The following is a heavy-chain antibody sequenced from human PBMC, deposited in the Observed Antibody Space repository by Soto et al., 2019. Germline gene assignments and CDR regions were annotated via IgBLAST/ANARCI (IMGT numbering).Heavy chain of an antibody. CDR1: GYTFNSYA. J-gene: IGHJ6*02. Sequence: QVQLVQSGAEVKKPGASVKVSCKASGYTFNSYAMHWVRQAPGQRLEWMGWINAGNVNTKYSQKFQGRVTITRDTSASTAYLGLSRLRSEDTAVYYCATGPLVWGYVWGQGTTVTFSS. CDR3: ATGPLVWGYV. CDR2: INAGNVNT. V-gene: IGHV1-3*01. D-gene: IGHD3-10*01.